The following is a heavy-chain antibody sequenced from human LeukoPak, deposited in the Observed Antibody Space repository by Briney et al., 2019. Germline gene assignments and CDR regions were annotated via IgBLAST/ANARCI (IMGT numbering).Heavy chain of an antibody. Sequence: GGSLRLSCAASGLTFSNYAMSWFRQAPGKGLEWVSGITSGFTPLYSDSVKGRFTISRDNSKSTFHLQMNSLRAEDTAVYYCAKDYSDSRVGDVFLEYWGQGTQVTVSS. J-gene: IGHJ4*02. CDR2: ITSGFTP. CDR1: GLTFSNYA. CDR3: AKDYSDSRVGDVFLEY. V-gene: IGHV3-23*01. D-gene: IGHD1-26*01.